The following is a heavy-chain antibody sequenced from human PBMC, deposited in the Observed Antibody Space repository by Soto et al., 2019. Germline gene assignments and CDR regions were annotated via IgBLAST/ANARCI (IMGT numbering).Heavy chain of an antibody. CDR3: ASGYCTNGVCSHYFDY. V-gene: IGHV4-34*01. Sequence: ETLWLSCAVYGGSFSGYDLRWSRQPPGKGLEGIGGINHSGSTNYNPSLKSRVTISVDTSKNQFSRKLSSVTAADTAVYYCASGYCTNGVCSHYFDYWGQGTLVTVS. CDR1: GGSFSGYD. D-gene: IGHD2-8*01. J-gene: IGHJ4*02. CDR2: INHSGST.